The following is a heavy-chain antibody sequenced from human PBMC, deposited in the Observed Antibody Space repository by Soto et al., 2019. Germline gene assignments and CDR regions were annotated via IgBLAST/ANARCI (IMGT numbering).Heavy chain of an antibody. V-gene: IGHV1-18*01. J-gene: IGHJ4*02. CDR1: GYTFTSYD. CDR3: ARDRSLHYDILTGYSSPNDY. Sequence: ASVKVSCKPSGYTFTSYDISWVRQAPGQRLERMGWISASNGNTNYAQKLQGRVTMTTDTSTSTAYMELRSLRSDDTAVYYCARDRSLHYDILTGYSSPNDYWGQGTLVTVSS. CDR2: ISASNGNT. D-gene: IGHD3-9*01.